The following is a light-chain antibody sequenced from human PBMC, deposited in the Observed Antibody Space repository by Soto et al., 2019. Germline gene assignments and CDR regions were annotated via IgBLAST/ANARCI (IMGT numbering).Light chain of an antibody. CDR3: QQFSSYPLT. J-gene: IGKJ4*01. CDR1: QTVRNNY. Sequence: EFVLTQSPGTLSLSPGERATLSCRASQTVRNNYLAWYQQKPGQAPRLLIYDASSRATGIPDRFSGGGSGTDLPLPLSRLEPEDFAVYYCQQFSSYPLTFGGGTKVEIK. V-gene: IGKV3-20*01. CDR2: DAS.